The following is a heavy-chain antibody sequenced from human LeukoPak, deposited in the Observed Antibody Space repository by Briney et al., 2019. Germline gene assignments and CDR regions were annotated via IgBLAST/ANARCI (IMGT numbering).Heavy chain of an antibody. V-gene: IGHV3-30-3*01. CDR3: ARDSFGAVYFYYYMDV. D-gene: IGHD3-10*01. J-gene: IGHJ6*03. Sequence: PGGSLRLSCAASGFTFSSYAMHWVRQAPGKGLEWVAVISYGGSNKYYADSVKGRFTISRDNSKNTLYLQMNSLRAEDTAVYYCARDSFGAVYFYYYMDVWGKGTTVTVSS. CDR1: GFTFSSYA. CDR2: ISYGGSNK.